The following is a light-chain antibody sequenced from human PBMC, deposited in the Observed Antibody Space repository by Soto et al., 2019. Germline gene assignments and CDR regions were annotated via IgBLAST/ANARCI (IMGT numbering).Light chain of an antibody. V-gene: IGKV1-39*01. CDR2: TAS. CDR1: QSISTY. Sequence: DIQMTQSPSSLSTSVGDTVTITCRASQSISTYLNWYQQKPGRAPKLLIYTASTFQSGVPPRFSGSGSGTHFALHISSLQPEDFATYYCQQCYSSPYTFGQGTKLQI. J-gene: IGKJ2*01. CDR3: QQCYSSPYT.